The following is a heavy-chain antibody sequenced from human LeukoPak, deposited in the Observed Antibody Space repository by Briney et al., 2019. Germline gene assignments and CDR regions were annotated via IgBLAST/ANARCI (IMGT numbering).Heavy chain of an antibody. Sequence: PGRSLRLSCAASGFTFSSYAMHWVRQAPGKGLEWVAVISYDGSNKYYADSVKGRFTISRDNSKNTLYLQMNSLRAEDTAVYYCAKPPENLRREIFDYWGQGTLVTVSS. CDR2: ISYDGSNK. V-gene: IGHV3-30-3*02. CDR1: GFTFSSYA. D-gene: IGHD1-26*01. J-gene: IGHJ4*02. CDR3: AKPPENLRREIFDY.